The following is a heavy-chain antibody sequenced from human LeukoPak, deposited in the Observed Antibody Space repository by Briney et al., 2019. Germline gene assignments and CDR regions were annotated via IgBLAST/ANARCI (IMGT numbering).Heavy chain of an antibody. CDR1: GDSISNSNW. D-gene: IGHD6-25*01. CDR3: GTTEHDSGDY. J-gene: IGHJ4*02. Sequence: PSETLSLTCAVSGDSISNSNWWTWIRQPPGQGLEGIGEVYPTGSTNYSPSLKGRVTISVDKSKNQFSLTLTSVTAAGTAVYFCGTTEHDSGDYWGQGTLVTVSS. CDR2: VYPTGST. V-gene: IGHV4-4*02.